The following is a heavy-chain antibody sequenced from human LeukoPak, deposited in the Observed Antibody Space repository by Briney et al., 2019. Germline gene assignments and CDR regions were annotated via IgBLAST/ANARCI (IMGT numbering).Heavy chain of an antibody. CDR1: GFTFSSYA. CDR3: TKARLATAGPSFDN. CDR2: ISGSGGST. Sequence: GGSLRLSCAASGFTFSSYAMTWVRQAPGKGLEWVSGISGSGGSTYYADSVKGRFTISRDNSKNTLYLQMNSLRAEDTAVYSCTKARLATAGPSFDNWGQGTLVTVSS. D-gene: IGHD6-13*01. J-gene: IGHJ4*02. V-gene: IGHV3-23*01.